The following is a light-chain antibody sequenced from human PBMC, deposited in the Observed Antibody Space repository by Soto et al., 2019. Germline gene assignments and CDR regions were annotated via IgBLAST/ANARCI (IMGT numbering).Light chain of an antibody. Sequence: QSVLTQPPSVSGAPGQRVTISCTGSSSNIGAGYDVHWYQQLPGTAPKLLIYGNSNRPSGVPDRFSGSKSGTSASLAITGLQAEDEADYYCQSYDSSLSGLYVVGTGTKVTVL. J-gene: IGLJ1*01. CDR1: SSNIGAGYD. CDR3: QSYDSSLSGLYV. V-gene: IGLV1-40*01. CDR2: GNS.